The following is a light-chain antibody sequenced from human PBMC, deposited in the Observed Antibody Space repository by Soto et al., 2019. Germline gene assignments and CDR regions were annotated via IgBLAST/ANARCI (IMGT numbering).Light chain of an antibody. Sequence: QSALTQPASVSGSPGQSITISCTGTSSDVGSYNLVSWYQQHPGKAPKVMIYEGSKRPSGVSNRFSGSKSGNTASLITSGLQAEDEADYYCCSYAGSSIFYVFGTGTKLTVL. CDR1: SSDVGSYNL. V-gene: IGLV2-23*01. CDR3: CSYAGSSIFYV. CDR2: EGS. J-gene: IGLJ1*01.